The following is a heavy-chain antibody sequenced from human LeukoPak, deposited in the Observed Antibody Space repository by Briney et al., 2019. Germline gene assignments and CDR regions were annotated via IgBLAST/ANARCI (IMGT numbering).Heavy chain of an antibody. Sequence: GGSLRLSCAASGFTFSDYYMSWIRQAPGKGLEWVSYISSSSSYTNYADSVKGRFTISRDNAKDSLYLQMNSLRAEDTAVYYCARHGPWDYGGNSGEWFDPWDQGTLVTVSS. CDR2: ISSSSSYT. D-gene: IGHD4-23*01. J-gene: IGHJ5*02. V-gene: IGHV3-11*06. CDR3: ARHGPWDYGGNSGEWFDP. CDR1: GFTFSDYY.